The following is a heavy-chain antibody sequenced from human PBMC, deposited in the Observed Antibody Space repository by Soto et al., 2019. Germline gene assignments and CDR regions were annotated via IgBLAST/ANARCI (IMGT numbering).Heavy chain of an antibody. Sequence: SETLSLTCTVSGGSISSSSYYWGWIRQPPGKELEWIGSIYYSGSTYYNPSLKSRVTISVDTSKNQFSLKLSSVTAADTAVYYCARRRGAILKCYFDYWGQGTLVTVSS. CDR3: ARRRGAILKCYFDY. D-gene: IGHD3-10*01. CDR2: IYYSGST. CDR1: GGSISSSSYY. J-gene: IGHJ4*02. V-gene: IGHV4-39*01.